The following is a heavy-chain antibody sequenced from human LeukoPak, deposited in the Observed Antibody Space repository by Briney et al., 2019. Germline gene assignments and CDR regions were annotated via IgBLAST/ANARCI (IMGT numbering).Heavy chain of an antibody. CDR3: ARGALGASDY. CDR1: GGSISSYY. V-gene: IGHV4-4*09. D-gene: IGHD3-16*01. CDR2: IYTSGST. J-gene: IGHJ4*02. Sequence: SETLSLTCTVSGGSISSYYWSWIRQPPGKGLEWIGYIYTSGSTNYNPSLKSRVSISVDTSKNQFALKLSSVTAADTAVYYCARGALGASDYWGQGTLVTVSS.